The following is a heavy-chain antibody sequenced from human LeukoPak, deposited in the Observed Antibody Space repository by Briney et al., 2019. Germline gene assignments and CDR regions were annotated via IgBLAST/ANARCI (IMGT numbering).Heavy chain of an antibody. Sequence: ASVKVSCKASGYAFTDYYLHWVRQAPGQGLEWMGWIHPPSGGTNYAEKLQGRVTMTRDTSISTAYMELSRLTSDDVGVYYCVRDPGWLQVDYWGQGTLLTVSS. D-gene: IGHD5-24*01. V-gene: IGHV1-2*02. CDR2: IHPPSGGT. J-gene: IGHJ4*02. CDR1: GYAFTDYY. CDR3: VRDPGWLQVDY.